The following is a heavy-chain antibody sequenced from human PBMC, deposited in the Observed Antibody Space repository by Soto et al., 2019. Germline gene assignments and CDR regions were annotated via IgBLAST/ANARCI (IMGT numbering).Heavy chain of an antibody. CDR3: AKDRVTTVTTKTFDY. CDR2: LSASGTST. CDR1: GFTFSSYA. Sequence: PGGSLRLSCAPSGFTFSSYAMSWVRQAPGKGLEWVSALSASGTSTYYADSVKGRFTISRDNSKNTLYLQLNSLGAEDTAVYYCAKDRVTTVTTKTFDYWGQGTLVTVS. V-gene: IGHV3-23*01. J-gene: IGHJ4*02. D-gene: IGHD4-17*01.